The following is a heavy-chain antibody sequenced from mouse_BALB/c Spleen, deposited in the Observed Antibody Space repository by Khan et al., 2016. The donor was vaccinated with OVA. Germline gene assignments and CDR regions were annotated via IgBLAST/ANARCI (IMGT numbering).Heavy chain of an antibody. Sequence: LVESGPELKKPGETVKISCKASGYTFTDYSMHWVKQAPGKGLKWMGWINTETGEPTYADGFKGRFTFSLETSASTAYLQINNLKNEDTTTYFCAKITTTYDTLDYWGQGTSVTVSS. CDR3: AKITTTYDTLDY. D-gene: IGHD2-4*01. CDR2: INTETGEP. J-gene: IGHJ4*01. CDR1: GYTFTDYS. V-gene: IGHV9-2-1*01.